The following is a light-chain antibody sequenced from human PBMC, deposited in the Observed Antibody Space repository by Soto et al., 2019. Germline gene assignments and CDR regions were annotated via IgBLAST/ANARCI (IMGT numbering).Light chain of an antibody. Sequence: QPVLTQPPSVSGAPGQRVTISCTGSSSNIGAGYDVHWYQQLPGTAPKVLIYDNNNRPSGVPDRISGSKSGTSASLAITGLQAEDEADYYCQSYDSSLSGSYVFGTGTKVTVL. CDR3: QSYDSSLSGSYV. V-gene: IGLV1-40*01. CDR1: SSNIGAGYD. CDR2: DNN. J-gene: IGLJ1*01.